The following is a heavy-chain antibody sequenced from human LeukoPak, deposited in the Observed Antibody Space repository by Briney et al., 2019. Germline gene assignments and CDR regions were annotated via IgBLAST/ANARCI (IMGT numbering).Heavy chain of an antibody. CDR1: GFTFSSYA. Sequence: PGGSLRLSCAASGFTFSSYAMSWVRQAPSKGLEWVAVISYDGSNKYYADSVKGRFTISRDNSKNTLYLQMNSLRAEDTAVYYCAKAQDGDYVDYWGQGTLVTVSS. CDR2: ISYDGSNK. D-gene: IGHD4-17*01. V-gene: IGHV3-30*18. J-gene: IGHJ4*02. CDR3: AKAQDGDYVDY.